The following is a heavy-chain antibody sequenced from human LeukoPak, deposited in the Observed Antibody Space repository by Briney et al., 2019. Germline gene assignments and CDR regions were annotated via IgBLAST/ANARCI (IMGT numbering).Heavy chain of an antibody. J-gene: IGHJ4*02. CDR2: ISYDGSNK. CDR1: GFTFSTYG. CDR3: AKDILATAARPAQGLFDY. Sequence: RSGGSLRLSCVVSGFTFSTYGMHWVRQAPGKGLEWVALISYDGSNKYYADSVKGRFTISRDNSKNSLYLQMNSLRTEDTALYYCAKDILATAARPAQGLFDYWGQGTLVTVSS. D-gene: IGHD6-6*01. V-gene: IGHV3-30*18.